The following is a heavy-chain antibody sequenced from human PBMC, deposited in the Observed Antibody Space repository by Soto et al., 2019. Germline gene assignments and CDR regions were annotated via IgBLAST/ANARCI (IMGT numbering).Heavy chain of an antibody. D-gene: IGHD3-10*01. J-gene: IGHJ4*02. Sequence: QVQLVESGGGVVQPGRSLRLSCAASGFPFTAYGMHWVREGPDKGLEWVAVISYDGSNKFYADSVKGRFTISRDNSKNTLYLQMNSLRPEDKALYYCVGGQYDFDYRGQGTLVTVS. V-gene: IGHV3-30*03. CDR2: ISYDGSNK. CDR1: GFPFTAYG. CDR3: VGGQYDFDY.